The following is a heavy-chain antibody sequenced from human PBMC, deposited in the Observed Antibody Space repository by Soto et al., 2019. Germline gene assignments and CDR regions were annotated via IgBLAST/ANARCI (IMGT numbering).Heavy chain of an antibody. D-gene: IGHD4-17*01. J-gene: IGHJ6*02. CDR3: AREPDYGDYPYYYYGMDV. Sequence: QVQLVQSGAEVKKPGASVKVSCKASGYTFTSYGISWVRQAPRQGLEWMGWISAYNGNTNYAQKLQGRVTMTTDTSTSTAYMELRSLRSDDTAAYYCAREPDYGDYPYYYYGMDVWGQGTTVTVSS. CDR2: ISAYNGNT. V-gene: IGHV1-18*04. CDR1: GYTFTSYG.